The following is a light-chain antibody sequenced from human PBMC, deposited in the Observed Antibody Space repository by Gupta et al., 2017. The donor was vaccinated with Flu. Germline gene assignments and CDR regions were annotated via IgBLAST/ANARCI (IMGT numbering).Light chain of an antibody. V-gene: IGLV2-14*01. CDR1: SSDIGCYKY. CDR2: GVS. J-gene: IGLJ2*01. Sequence: SITISCTGTSSDIGCYKYVSWYQQHPGKAPKLLIYGVSNRPSGVSNRFSGSKSGNTASLTISGLQAEDEADYYCSSCTSSSTLVFGGGTKLTVL. CDR3: SSCTSSSTLV.